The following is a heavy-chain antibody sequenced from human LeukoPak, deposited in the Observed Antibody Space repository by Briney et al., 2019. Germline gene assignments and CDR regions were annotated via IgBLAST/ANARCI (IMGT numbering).Heavy chain of an antibody. CDR3: ARGYRYDSSGYYLDYYMDV. J-gene: IGHJ6*03. V-gene: IGHV3-7*01. D-gene: IGHD3-22*01. CDR1: GFTFSNYW. Sequence: PGGSLRLSCAASGFTFSNYWTSWVRQAPGKGLEWVANIKQDESDKYYVDSVRGRFAISRDNAKNSLYLQMNSLRAEDTAVYYCARGYRYDSSGYYLDYYMDVWGKGTTVTVSS. CDR2: IKQDESDK.